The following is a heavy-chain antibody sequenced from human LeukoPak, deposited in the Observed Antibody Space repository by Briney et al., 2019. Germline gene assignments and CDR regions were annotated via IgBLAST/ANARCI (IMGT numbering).Heavy chain of an antibody. D-gene: IGHD3-10*01. CDR1: GFTFSSSA. V-gene: IGHV3-21*01. J-gene: IGHJ6*02. CDR2: ISGSSSYI. Sequence: GGSLRLSCAASGFTFSSSAMNWVRQAPGKGLEWVSSISGSSSYIYYADSVKGRFTISRDNAKNSLYLQMNSLRAEDTAVYYCGMVRGVWGQGTTVTVSS. CDR3: GMVRGV.